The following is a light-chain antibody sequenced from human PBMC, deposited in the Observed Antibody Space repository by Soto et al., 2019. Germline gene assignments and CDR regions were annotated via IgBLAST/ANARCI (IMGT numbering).Light chain of an antibody. J-gene: IGKJ4*01. CDR3: QQCSSWPLT. Sequence: EIVLTQSPATLSLSPGERATLSCRASQSISIYLAWYQQRPGQAPRLLIHDASNRATGIPARFSGSGSGTDFTLTISSLEPEDFAVYYCQQCSSWPLTFGGGTKVEIK. V-gene: IGKV3-11*01. CDR2: DAS. CDR1: QSISIY.